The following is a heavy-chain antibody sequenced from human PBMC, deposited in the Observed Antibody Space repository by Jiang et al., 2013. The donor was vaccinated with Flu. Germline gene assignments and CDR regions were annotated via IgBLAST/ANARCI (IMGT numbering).Heavy chain of an antibody. V-gene: IGHV4-31*11. J-gene: IGHJ4*02. CDR3: ARGMVGATLDY. D-gene: IGHD1-26*01. CDR2: ISYSGNT. CDR1: NGSIASGSFF. Sequence: GSGLVKPSQTLSLTCVVSNGSIASGSFFWTWIRQHPGTGLEWIGYISYSGNTNYNPSLKSRVTISVDKSKNQFSLKLSSVTAADTAVYYCARGMVGATLDYWGQGTLVTVSS.